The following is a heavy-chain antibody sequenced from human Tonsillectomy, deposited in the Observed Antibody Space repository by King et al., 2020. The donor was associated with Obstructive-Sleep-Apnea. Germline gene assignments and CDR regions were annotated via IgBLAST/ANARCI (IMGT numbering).Heavy chain of an antibody. CDR3: ARDPPPYSRDYYGMDV. V-gene: IGHV1-18*01. CDR1: GYTFTSYG. CDR2: ISPYNGNT. J-gene: IGHJ6*02. D-gene: IGHD4-11*01. Sequence: QLVQSGAEVKRPGASVKVSCKASGYTFTSYGISWVRQAPGQGLEWMGWISPYNGNTYYAQKVQGRVTMTTDTSTSTAYMEVRGLRSDDTAVYYCARDPPPYSRDYYGMDVWGQGTTVTVSS.